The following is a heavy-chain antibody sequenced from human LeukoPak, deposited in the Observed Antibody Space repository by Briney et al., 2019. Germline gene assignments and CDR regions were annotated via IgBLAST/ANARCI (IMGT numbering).Heavy chain of an antibody. V-gene: IGHV4-31*03. CDR1: GGSISSGGYY. CDR2: IYYSGST. CDR3: AREEGRIISHAFDI. D-gene: IGHD3-10*01. J-gene: IGHJ3*02. Sequence: SETLSLTCTVSGGSISSGGYYWSWIRQHPGKGLEWIGYIYYSGSTYYNPSLKSRVTISVDTSKNQFSLKLSSVTAADTAVYYCAREEGRIISHAFDIWGQGTMVTVSS.